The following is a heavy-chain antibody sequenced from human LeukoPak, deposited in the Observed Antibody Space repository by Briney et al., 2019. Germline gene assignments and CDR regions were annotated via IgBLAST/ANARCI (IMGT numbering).Heavy chain of an antibody. V-gene: IGHV3-33*06. CDR2: IWYDGSNK. Sequence: GRSLRLSCAASGFTFSSYGMHWVRQAPGKGPEWVAVIWYDGSNKYYADSVKGRFTISRDNSKNALYLRMNSLRAEDTAVYYCAKDARGYCSGGSCQNMGYWGQGTLVTVST. D-gene: IGHD2-15*01. J-gene: IGHJ4*02. CDR3: AKDARGYCSGGSCQNMGY. CDR1: GFTFSSYG.